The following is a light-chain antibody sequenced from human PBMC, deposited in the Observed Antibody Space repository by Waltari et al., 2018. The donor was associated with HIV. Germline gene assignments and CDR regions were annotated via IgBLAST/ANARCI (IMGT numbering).Light chain of an antibody. V-gene: IGKV1-33*01. J-gene: IGKJ3*01. Sequence: DIQMTQSPSSLSASVGDRVTITCQARQDISNYLNWYQQKPGKAPKLLIYGASNLETGGPSRFSGSGSGTDFTFTISRLQPEDIAAYYCQQYDNLPFTFGPGTKVDIK. CDR1: QDISNY. CDR2: GAS. CDR3: QQYDNLPFT.